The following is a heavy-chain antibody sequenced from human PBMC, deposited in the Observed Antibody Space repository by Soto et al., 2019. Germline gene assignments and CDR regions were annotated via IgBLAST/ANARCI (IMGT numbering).Heavy chain of an antibody. Sequence: GGSLRLSCAASGFTFSSYAMSWVRQALGQGVELVSAISGSGGSTYYADSVKGRFTISRDNSKNTLYLQMNSLRAEDTAVYYCAKDHPIAAADYWGQGNLVTVSS. CDR1: GFTFSSYA. J-gene: IGHJ4*02. V-gene: IGHV3-23*01. D-gene: IGHD6-13*01. CDR3: AKDHPIAAADY. CDR2: ISGSGGST.